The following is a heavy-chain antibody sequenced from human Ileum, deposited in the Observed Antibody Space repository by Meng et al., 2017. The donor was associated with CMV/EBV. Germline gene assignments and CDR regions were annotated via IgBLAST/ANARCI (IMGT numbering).Heavy chain of an antibody. D-gene: IGHD6-19*01. J-gene: IGHJ4*02. CDR1: GYSISSGYY. CDR3: ARNGSGWPIDY. CDR2: IYHSGDT. Sequence: SETLSLTCTVSGYSISSGYYWGWIRQPPGKGLEWIGSIYHSGDTYYNPSLKSRFTISVDTSKNQFSLKLSSVTAADTAVYYCARNGSGWPIDYWGQGTLVTVSS. V-gene: IGHV4-38-2*02.